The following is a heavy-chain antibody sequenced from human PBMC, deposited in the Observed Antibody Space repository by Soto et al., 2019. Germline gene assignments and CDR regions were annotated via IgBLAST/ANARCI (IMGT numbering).Heavy chain of an antibody. CDR1: GFTFSSYG. D-gene: IGHD4-17*01. V-gene: IGHV3-30*18. J-gene: IGHJ4*02. CDR2: ISYDGSNK. CDR3: AKLHVTTVTTFDY. Sequence: QVQLVESGGGVVQPGRSLRLSCAASGFTFSSYGMHWVRQAPGKGLEWVAVISYDGSNKYYADSVKGRFTISRDNSKSTLYLQMNSLRAEDTAVYYCAKLHVTTVTTFDYWGQGTLVTVSS.